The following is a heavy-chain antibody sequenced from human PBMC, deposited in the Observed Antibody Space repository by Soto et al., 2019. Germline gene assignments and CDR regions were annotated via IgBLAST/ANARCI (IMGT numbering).Heavy chain of an antibody. V-gene: IGHV4-61*01. D-gene: IGHD1-26*01. CDR1: GASVSSGNYY. Sequence: SETLSLTCTVSGASVSSGNYYWSWIRQPPGKGLECIGYISYSGSTNYNPSLKSRVTISIDTSKNQFYMKLSSVTAVDTAVYYCARGSASYYAYWGQGTLVTVSS. J-gene: IGHJ4*02. CDR2: ISYSGST. CDR3: ARGSASYYAY.